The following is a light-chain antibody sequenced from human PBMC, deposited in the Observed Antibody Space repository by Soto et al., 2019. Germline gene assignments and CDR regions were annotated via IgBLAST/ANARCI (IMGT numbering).Light chain of an antibody. Sequence: QSVLTQPASVAGSPGQSITISCTGTSSDVGGYNYVSWYQQHPGKAPKLMIYDVSNRPSGVSNRFSGSKSGNTASLTISGLQAEDASPYYCSSYTSSSTHYVFGTVTKVTVL. CDR1: SSDVGGYNY. J-gene: IGLJ1*01. CDR2: DVS. V-gene: IGLV2-14*01. CDR3: SSYTSSSTHYV.